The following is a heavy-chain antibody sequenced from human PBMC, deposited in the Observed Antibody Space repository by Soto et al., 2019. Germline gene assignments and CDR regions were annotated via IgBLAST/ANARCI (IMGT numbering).Heavy chain of an antibody. V-gene: IGHV4-31*03. CDR1: GGSIDSGGYY. CDR2: IHHSGTT. CDR3: SRADVGGSGYYRNGASDV. J-gene: IGHJ3*01. D-gene: IGHD3-3*01. Sequence: QVQLQESGPGLVKPSQTLSLICTVSGGSIDSGGYYWSWIRQHPGKGLEWIGYIHHSGTTYYNPSLESRFSISADTSQNQFSLTLSSVTAADTAIYFCSRADVGGSGYYRNGASDVWGQGTMVTVSS.